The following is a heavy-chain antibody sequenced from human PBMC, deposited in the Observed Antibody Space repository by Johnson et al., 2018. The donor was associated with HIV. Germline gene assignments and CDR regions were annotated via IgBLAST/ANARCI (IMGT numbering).Heavy chain of an antibody. J-gene: IGHJ3*02. V-gene: IGHV3-23*04. Sequence: VQLVESGGGLVKPGGSLRLSCAASGFSFSDYYMSWIRQAPGKGLEWVSAISGSGGSTYYADSVKGRFTISRDNSKNTLYLKMNSLRAEDTAVYYCAKSGGGPYAFDIWGQGTMVTVSS. D-gene: IGHD3-10*01. CDR2: ISGSGGST. CDR1: GFSFSDYY. CDR3: AKSGGGPYAFDI.